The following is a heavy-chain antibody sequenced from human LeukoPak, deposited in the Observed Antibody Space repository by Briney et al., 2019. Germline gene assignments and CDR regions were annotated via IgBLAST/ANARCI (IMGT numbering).Heavy chain of an antibody. Sequence: GGSLRLSCAASGFTFSSYAMSWVRQAPGKGLEWVSAISGSGGSTHYADSVKGRFTISRDNSKNTLYLQMNSLRAEDTAVYYCAKDRRGGGYNWLDYFDYWGQGTLVTVSS. CDR2: ISGSGGST. J-gene: IGHJ4*02. CDR1: GFTFSSYA. CDR3: AKDRRGGGYNWLDYFDY. V-gene: IGHV3-23*01. D-gene: IGHD5-24*01.